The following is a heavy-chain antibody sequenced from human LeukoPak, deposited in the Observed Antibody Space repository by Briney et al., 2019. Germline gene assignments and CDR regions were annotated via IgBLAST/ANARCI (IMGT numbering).Heavy chain of an antibody. D-gene: IGHD1-26*01. CDR3: VTGDHSPYYFQY. V-gene: IGHV1-24*01. Sequence: ASVKVSCTVSGSSLSGLSMHWVRHSPPKGLEWLGGFHPEDDEIIYAQYFQGRVTMTEDTSTDTAYMEVRSLRSEDTAVYFCVTGDHSPYYFQYWGQGTLVTVSS. CDR1: GSSLSGLS. CDR2: FHPEDDEI. J-gene: IGHJ4*02.